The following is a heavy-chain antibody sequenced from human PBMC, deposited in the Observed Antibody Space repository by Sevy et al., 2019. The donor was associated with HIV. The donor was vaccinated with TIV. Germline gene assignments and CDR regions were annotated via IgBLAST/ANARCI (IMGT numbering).Heavy chain of an antibody. CDR1: GFTFSKYS. J-gene: IGHJ4*02. D-gene: IGHD2-8*01. V-gene: IGHV3-23*01. CDR3: AREGCTKPHDY. Sequence: GESLKISCAASGFTFSKYSMSWVRQPPGKGLGGVSTLSFGCGEKNYADSVKGRFTISRDNSKNPVYLQMNNLRPEDTAGYYCAREGCTKPHDYWGQGTLVTVSS. CDR2: LSFGCGEK.